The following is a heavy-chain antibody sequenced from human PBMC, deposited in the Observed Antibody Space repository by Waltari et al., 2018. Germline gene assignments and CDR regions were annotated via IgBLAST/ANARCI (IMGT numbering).Heavy chain of an antibody. CDR1: GFRFSNFW. CDR3: SGVAPRTHMSPVPGRHNYYGMGV. J-gene: IGHJ6*02. V-gene: IGHV3-74*01. CDR2: ITEDWTRI. Sequence: EEQLLESGGGLVQPGDSLRLSCAGSGFRFSNFWMNWVRHGPAKGLVWVRLITEDWTRINYDGAGSARFTTSRDNAKNPSYLQRKVLRVQGTAAYYCSGVAPRTHMSPVPGRHNYYGMGVWGQGTTVTVS. D-gene: IGHD2-21*01.